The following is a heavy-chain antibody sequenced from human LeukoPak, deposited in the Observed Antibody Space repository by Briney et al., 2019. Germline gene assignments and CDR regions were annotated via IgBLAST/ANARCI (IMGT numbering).Heavy chain of an antibody. CDR2: INHSGST. Sequence: SETLSLTCTVSGGSFSGYYWSWIRQPPGKGLEWIGEINHSGSTNYNPSLKSRVTISVDTSKNQFSLKLSSVTAADTAVYYCARERDYGSGSSWGQGTLVTVSS. D-gene: IGHD3-10*01. CDR3: ARERDYGSGSS. J-gene: IGHJ5*02. CDR1: GGSFSGYY. V-gene: IGHV4-34*01.